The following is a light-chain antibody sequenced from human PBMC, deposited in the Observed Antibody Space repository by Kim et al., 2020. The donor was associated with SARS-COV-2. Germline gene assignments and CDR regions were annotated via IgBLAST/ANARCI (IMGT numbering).Light chain of an antibody. CDR3: QQYGSSPQGT. Sequence: EIVLTQSPGTLSLSPGERDTLSCRASQSVSSSYLAWYQQKPGQAPRLLIYGASSRATGIPDRFSGSGSGTDFTLTISRLEPEDFAVYYCQQYGSSPQGTFGPGTKVDIK. J-gene: IGKJ3*01. CDR1: QSVSSSY. CDR2: GAS. V-gene: IGKV3-20*01.